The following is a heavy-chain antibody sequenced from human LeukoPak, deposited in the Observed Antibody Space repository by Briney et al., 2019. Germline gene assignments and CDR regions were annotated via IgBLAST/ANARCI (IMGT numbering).Heavy chain of an antibody. Sequence: PGGSLRLSCAASGFIFSSYPMNWVRQAPGKGLEWVSTISGTSSYIQYADSVKGRFTISRDNAKNSLYLQMSSLRAEDTAVYYCARGPYYDFWSGYYRPDYWGQGTLVTVSS. J-gene: IGHJ4*02. D-gene: IGHD3-3*01. CDR1: GFIFSSYP. CDR2: ISGTSSYI. V-gene: IGHV3-21*01. CDR3: ARGPYYDFWSGYYRPDY.